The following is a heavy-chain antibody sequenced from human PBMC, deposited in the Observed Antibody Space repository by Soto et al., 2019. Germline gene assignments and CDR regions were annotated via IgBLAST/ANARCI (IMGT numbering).Heavy chain of an antibody. CDR2: IDPSDSYS. CDR1: GYNFTNYW. J-gene: IGHJ5*02. CDR3: VRRGYNASAGYDS. D-gene: IGHD3-10*01. V-gene: IGHV5-10-1*01. Sequence: PGESLKISCKASGYNFTNYWISWVCQLPGKGLEWMGRIDPSDSYSNYSPSFKGRVTISVDKSMTTAYLQWRGLTASDTAMYYCVRRGYNASAGYDSWGPGTMLTV.